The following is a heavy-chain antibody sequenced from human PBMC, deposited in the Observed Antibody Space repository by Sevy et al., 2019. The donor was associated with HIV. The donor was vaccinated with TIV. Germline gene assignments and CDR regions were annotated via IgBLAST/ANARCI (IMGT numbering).Heavy chain of an antibody. CDR3: AREGCTQPHDY. V-gene: IGHV3-23*01. J-gene: IGHJ4*02. Sequence: GGSLRLSCAASGFIFAKYSMSWVGQAPGKGLEWVSTFSFGCGRINYADSVKGRFTISRDDSKNTLFLQMNSLRAEDTATYFCAREGCTQPHDYWGQGTLVTVSS. CDR2: FSFGCGRI. D-gene: IGHD2-8*01. CDR1: GFIFAKYS.